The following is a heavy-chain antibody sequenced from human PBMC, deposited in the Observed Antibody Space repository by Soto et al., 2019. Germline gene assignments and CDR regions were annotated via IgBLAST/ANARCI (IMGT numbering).Heavy chain of an antibody. Sequence: PSETLSLTCAVSGGSISSGGYSWSWIRQPPGKGLEWIGEINHSGSTNHNPSLKSRVTISVDTSKNQFSLKLSSVTAADTAVYYCARGTTLPCSTSCYLTKRDGMDVWGQGTKVTVSS. CDR2: INHSGST. V-gene: IGHV4-30-2*01. J-gene: IGHJ6*02. D-gene: IGHD2-2*01. CDR1: GGSISSGGYS. CDR3: ARGTTLPCSTSCYLTKRDGMDV.